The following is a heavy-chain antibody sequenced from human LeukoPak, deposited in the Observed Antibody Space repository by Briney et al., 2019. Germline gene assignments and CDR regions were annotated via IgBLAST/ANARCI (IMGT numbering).Heavy chain of an antibody. V-gene: IGHV1-46*01. J-gene: IGHJ4*02. CDR2: INPSGDNR. CDR1: GYIFTNYY. D-gene: IGHD6-13*01. CDR3: AKAGTFLGSSWRLYFDY. Sequence: ASVKVSCKASGYIFTNYYIHWVRQAPGQGLEWMGIINPSGDNRNYAQKFQGRVTVTRDISTSTVYMELSSLRSEDTAVYYCAKAGTFLGSSWRLYFDYWGQGTLVTVSS.